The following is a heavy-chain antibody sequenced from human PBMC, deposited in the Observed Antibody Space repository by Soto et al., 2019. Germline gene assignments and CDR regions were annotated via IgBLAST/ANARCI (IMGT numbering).Heavy chain of an antibody. V-gene: IGHV3-11*05. CDR2: ISSSTTHT. Sequence: PGGSLRLSCAASGFTFTDYYMSWIRQAPGRGLEWVSYISSSTTHTMYADSVKGRFTISRDNAKNSLYLQMNSLRAEDTALYYCARGRYADAHWGQGTLVTVSS. D-gene: IGHD2-2*01. CDR3: ARGRYADAH. CDR1: GFTFTDYY. J-gene: IGHJ4*02.